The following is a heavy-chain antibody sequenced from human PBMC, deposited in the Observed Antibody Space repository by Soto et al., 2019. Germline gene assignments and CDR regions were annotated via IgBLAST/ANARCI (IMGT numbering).Heavy chain of an antibody. CDR2: ISYDGSNK. Sequence: QVQLVESGGGVVQSGRSLRLSCAASGFTFSSYAMHWVRQAPGKGLEWVAVISYDGSNKYYADSVKGRFTISRDNSKNTLYLQMNSLRAEDTAVYYCARDLYKYWGQGTLVTVSS. CDR3: ARDLYKY. D-gene: IGHD1-20*01. J-gene: IGHJ4*02. CDR1: GFTFSSYA. V-gene: IGHV3-30-3*01.